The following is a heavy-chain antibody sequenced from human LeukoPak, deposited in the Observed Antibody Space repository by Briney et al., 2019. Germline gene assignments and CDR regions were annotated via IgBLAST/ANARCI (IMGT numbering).Heavy chain of an antibody. Sequence: PGGSLRLSCAASGFTFSSYGMHWVRQAPGKGLEWVAVIWYDGSNEYYADSVKGRFTISRDNSKNTLYLQMNSLRAEDTAVYYCAKDRGIAVAGIYDYWGQGTLVTVSS. CDR3: AKDRGIAVAGIYDY. CDR1: GFTFSSYG. CDR2: IWYDGSNE. J-gene: IGHJ4*02. D-gene: IGHD6-19*01. V-gene: IGHV3-33*06.